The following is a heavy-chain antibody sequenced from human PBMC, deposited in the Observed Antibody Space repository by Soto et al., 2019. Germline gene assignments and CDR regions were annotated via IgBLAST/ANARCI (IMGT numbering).Heavy chain of an antibody. J-gene: IGHJ6*02. Sequence: PSQTLSLTCAISGDSVSSNSAAWNWIRQSPSRGLEWLGRTYYRSKWYNDYAVSVKSRITINPDTSKNQFSLQLNSVTPEDTAVYYCARVFRYCXSTSCYFSYYYYYGMDVWGQGTTVTVSS. D-gene: IGHD2-2*01. CDR2: TYYRSKWYN. V-gene: IGHV6-1*01. CDR3: ARVFRYCXSTSCYFSYYYYYGMDV. CDR1: GDSVSSNSAA.